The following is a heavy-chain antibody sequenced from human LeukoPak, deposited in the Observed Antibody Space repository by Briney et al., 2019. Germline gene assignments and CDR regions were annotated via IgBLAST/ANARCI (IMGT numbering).Heavy chain of an antibody. CDR2: IKQDGSEK. CDR3: AREDGSGYYNWFDP. V-gene: IGHV3-7*01. CDR1: GFTFSSYW. Sequence: GGSLRLSCAASGFTFSSYWMSWVRQAPGKGLEWVANIKQDGSEKYYVDSVKGRFTISKDNAKNLLDLQMNRLRAEDTAVYYCAREDGSGYYNWFDPWGQGTLVTVSS. J-gene: IGHJ5*02. D-gene: IGHD3-22*01.